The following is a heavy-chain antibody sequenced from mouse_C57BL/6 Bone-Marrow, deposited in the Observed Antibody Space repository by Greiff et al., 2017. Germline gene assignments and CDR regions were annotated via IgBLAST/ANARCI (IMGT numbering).Heavy chain of an antibody. Sequence: QVQLQQPGAELVMPGASVKLSCKASGYTFTSYWMHWVKQRPGQGLEWIGEIDPSDSYTNYNQKFKGKSTLTVDKSSSTAYIQLSSLTSEDSAVYYCAREGPPWGFAYWGQGTLVTVSA. CDR3: AREGPPWGFAY. CDR2: IDPSDSYT. V-gene: IGHV1-69*01. J-gene: IGHJ3*01. D-gene: IGHD6-1*01. CDR1: GYTFTSYW.